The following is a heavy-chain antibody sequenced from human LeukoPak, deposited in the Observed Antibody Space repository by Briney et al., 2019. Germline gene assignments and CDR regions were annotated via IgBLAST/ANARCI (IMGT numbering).Heavy chain of an antibody. Sequence: GGSLRLSCAASGFTFSDYYMSWIRQAPGRGLEWVSYISSSSSYTNYADSVKGRFTISRDNAKNSLYLQMNSLRAEDTAVYYCARGYYGSGSYYFDYWGQGTLVTVSS. J-gene: IGHJ4*02. CDR2: ISSSSSYT. D-gene: IGHD3-10*01. V-gene: IGHV3-11*05. CDR1: GFTFSDYY. CDR3: ARGYYGSGSYYFDY.